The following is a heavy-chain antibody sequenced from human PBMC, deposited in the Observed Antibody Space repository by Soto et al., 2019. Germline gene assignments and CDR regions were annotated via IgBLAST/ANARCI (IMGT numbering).Heavy chain of an antibody. CDR1: GFSFTANW. Sequence: KLSCKGSGFSFTANWIGWVRRLPGKGLEWMGMIYPGDSDTRYSPSLQGQVTISADKSISTTYLQWSSLKASDSAMYYCARVVTMVRRVTAQGFDPWGQGTLVTVSS. CDR2: IYPGDSDT. D-gene: IGHD3-10*01. J-gene: IGHJ5*02. V-gene: IGHV5-51*01. CDR3: ARVVTMVRRVTAQGFDP.